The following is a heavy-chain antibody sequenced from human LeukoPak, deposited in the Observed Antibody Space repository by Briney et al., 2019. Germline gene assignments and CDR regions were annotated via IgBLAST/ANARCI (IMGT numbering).Heavy chain of an antibody. V-gene: IGHV3-30-3*01. CDR1: GFTFSSYA. CDR3: ARVVVGAANWFDP. Sequence: GGSLRLSCAASGFTFSSYAMHWVRQAPGKGLEWVAVISYDGSNKYYADSVKGRFTISRDNSKNTLYLQMNSLRAEDTAVYYCARVVVGAANWFDPWGHGTLVTVSS. D-gene: IGHD1-26*01. CDR2: ISYDGSNK. J-gene: IGHJ5*02.